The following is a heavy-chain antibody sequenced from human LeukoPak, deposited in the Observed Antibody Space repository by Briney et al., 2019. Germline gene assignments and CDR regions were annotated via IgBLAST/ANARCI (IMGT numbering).Heavy chain of an antibody. Sequence: SQTLSLTCTVSGGSISSGDYYWSWIRQPPGKGLEWIGYIYYSGSTYYNPSLKSRVTISVDTSKNQFSLKLSSVTAADTAVYYCARGERISWGELRFDYWAREPWSPSPQ. J-gene: IGHJ4*02. CDR3: ARGERISWGELRFDY. CDR2: IYYSGST. CDR1: GGSISSGDYY. D-gene: IGHD1-26*01. V-gene: IGHV4-30-4*01.